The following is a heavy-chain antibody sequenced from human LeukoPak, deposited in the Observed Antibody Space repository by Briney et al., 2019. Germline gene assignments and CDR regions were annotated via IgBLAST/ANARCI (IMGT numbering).Heavy chain of an antibody. D-gene: IGHD3-22*01. J-gene: IGHJ4*02. V-gene: IGHV1-18*01. CDR1: GYTFTSYG. CDR3: ARMGVPYYYDSSGYSYFDY. CDR2: ISPYNGNT. Sequence: GASVNVSCKXSGYTFTSYGISWVRQAPGQGLEWMGWISPYNGNTNYAQKLQGRVTMTTDTSTSTAYMELRSLRSDDTAVYYCARMGVPYYYDSSGYSYFDYWGQGTLVTVSS.